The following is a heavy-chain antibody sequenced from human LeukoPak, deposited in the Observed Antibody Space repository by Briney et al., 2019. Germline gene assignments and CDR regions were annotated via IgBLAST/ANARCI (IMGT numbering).Heavy chain of an antibody. CDR3: AKASRYCSGNSCYSHYFDY. D-gene: IGHD2-15*01. V-gene: IGHV3-30*02. Sequence: GGSLRLSCAASAFIFSNYGMHWVRQAPGKGLEWVAFIRYDGSNKYYADSVKGRFTISRDNSKNTLYLQMNSLRVEDTAVYYCAKASRYCSGNSCYSHYFDYWGQGTLVTVSS. J-gene: IGHJ4*02. CDR2: IRYDGSNK. CDR1: AFIFSNYG.